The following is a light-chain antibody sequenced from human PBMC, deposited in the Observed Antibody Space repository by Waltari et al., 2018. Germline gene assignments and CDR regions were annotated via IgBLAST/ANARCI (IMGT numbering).Light chain of an antibody. CDR1: SSNIGAGFD. CDR3: QSFDSSLAFSEVV. V-gene: IGLV1-40*01. CDR2: GDI. Sequence: QPVLTQPPSVSGAPGQTVTISCTGSSSNIGAGFDVHWYQQLPGRAPKLLIYGDINRPSGVPDCFSGSKSGTSASLAITGLQAEDEADYYCQSFDSSLAFSEVVFGGGTKLTVL. J-gene: IGLJ3*02.